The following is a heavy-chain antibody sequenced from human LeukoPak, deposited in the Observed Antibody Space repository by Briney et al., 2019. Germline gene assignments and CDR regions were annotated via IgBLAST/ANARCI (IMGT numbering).Heavy chain of an antibody. CDR1: GFTFSSYW. V-gene: IGHV3-7*01. CDR3: ARVPRYFDWYSNAFDI. Sequence: PGGSLRLSCAASGFTFSSYWMSWVRQAPGKGLEWVANIKQDGSEKYYVDSVKGRFTISRDNAKNSLYLQMNSLRAEDMAVYYCARVPRYFDWYSNAFDIWGQGTMVTVSS. J-gene: IGHJ3*02. CDR2: IKQDGSEK. D-gene: IGHD3-9*01.